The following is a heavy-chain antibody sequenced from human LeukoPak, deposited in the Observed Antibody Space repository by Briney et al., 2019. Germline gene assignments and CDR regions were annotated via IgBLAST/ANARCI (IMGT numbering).Heavy chain of an antibody. V-gene: IGHV4-59*01. CDR1: GGSISSYY. CDR2: IYYSGST. Sequence: PSETLSLTCTVSGGSISSYYWSWIRQPPGKGLEWIGYIYYSGSTNYNPSLKSRVTISVDTSKNQFSLKLSSVTAADTAVYYCATTTVRLGYWGQGALVTVSS. J-gene: IGHJ4*02. CDR3: ATTTVRLGY. D-gene: IGHD4-17*01.